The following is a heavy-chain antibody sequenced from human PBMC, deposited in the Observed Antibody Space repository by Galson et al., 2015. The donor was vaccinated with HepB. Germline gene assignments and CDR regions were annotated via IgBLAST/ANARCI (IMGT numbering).Heavy chain of an antibody. Sequence: SVTVSCKASGGTFSSYAISWVRQAPGQGLEWMGGIIPIFGIANYAQKFQGRVTITADESTSTAYMELSSLRSEDTAVYYCASPLIAADETDAFDIWGQGTMVTVSS. CDR3: ASPLIAADETDAFDI. CDR2: IIPIFGIA. D-gene: IGHD6-13*01. V-gene: IGHV1-69*13. J-gene: IGHJ3*02. CDR1: GGTFSSYA.